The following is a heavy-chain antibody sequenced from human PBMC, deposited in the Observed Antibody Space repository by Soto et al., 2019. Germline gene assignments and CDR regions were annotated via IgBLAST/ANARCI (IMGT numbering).Heavy chain of an antibody. CDR3: ARDTGDGTFDF. V-gene: IGHV1-3*01. Sequence: AAVMVSCKASGYTFSSYAMHWVRQAPGQRLEWMGWINAGYGNTKSSQKFQDRVTISRDTSASTAYMELTSLRSEDTAVYYCARDTGDGTFDFWGQGTLVTVSS. CDR1: GYTFSSYA. D-gene: IGHD7-27*01. CDR2: INAGYGNT. J-gene: IGHJ4*02.